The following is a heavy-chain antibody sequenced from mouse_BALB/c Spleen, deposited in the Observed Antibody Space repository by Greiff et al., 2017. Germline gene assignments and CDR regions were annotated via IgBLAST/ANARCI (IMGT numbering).Heavy chain of an antibody. CDR3: ARNYYYGSSYYYAMDY. D-gene: IGHD1-1*01. CDR1: GFSLTSYG. J-gene: IGHJ4*01. CDR2: IWSGGST. Sequence: VKLMESGPGLVQPSQSLSITCTVSGFSLTSYGVHWVRQSPGKGLEWLGVIWSGGSTDYNAAFISRLSISKDNSKSQVFFKMNSLQANDTAIYYCARNYYYGSSYYYAMDYWGQGTSVTVSS. V-gene: IGHV2-2*02.